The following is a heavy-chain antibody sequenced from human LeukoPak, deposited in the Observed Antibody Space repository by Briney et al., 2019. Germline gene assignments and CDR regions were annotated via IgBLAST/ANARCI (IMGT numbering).Heavy chain of an antibody. Sequence: SETLSLTCTVSGGSISSYYWSWIRQPAGKGLEWIGRIYTSGSTNYNPSLKSRVTMSVDTSKNQFSLKPSSVTAAGTAVYYCARTHYDILTGYSRMAFDIWGQGTMVTVSS. CDR3: ARTHYDILTGYSRMAFDI. CDR1: GGSISSYY. V-gene: IGHV4-4*07. CDR2: IYTSGST. J-gene: IGHJ3*02. D-gene: IGHD3-9*01.